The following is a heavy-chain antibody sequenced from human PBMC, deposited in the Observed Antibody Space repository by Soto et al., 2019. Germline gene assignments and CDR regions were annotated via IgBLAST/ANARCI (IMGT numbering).Heavy chain of an antibody. CDR2: ISSSSSYT. J-gene: IGHJ4*02. CDR3: ARATDRSSSYYFDY. CDR1: GFTFSDYY. V-gene: IGHV3-11*05. D-gene: IGHD6-13*01. Sequence: QVQLVESGGGLVKPGGSLRLSCAASGFTFSDYYMSWIRQAPGKGLEWVSYISSSSSYTNYADSVKGRFTISRDNAKNSLYLQMNSLRAEDTAVYYCARATDRSSSYYFDYWGQGTLVTVSS.